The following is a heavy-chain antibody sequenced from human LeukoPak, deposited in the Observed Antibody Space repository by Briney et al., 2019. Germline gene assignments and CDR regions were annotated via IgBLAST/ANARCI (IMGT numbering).Heavy chain of an antibody. V-gene: IGHV1-18*01. Sequence: ASVKVSCKASGYTFTSYGISWVRQASGQGLEWMGWISAYNGNTNYAQKLQGRVTMTTDTSTSTAYMELRRLRSQDTAVYYGARDLRDSGSYYYYYYGMDVWGQGTTVTVSS. CDR1: GYTFTSYG. CDR3: ARDLRDSGSYYYYYYGMDV. CDR2: ISAYNGNT. J-gene: IGHJ6*02. D-gene: IGHD1-26*01.